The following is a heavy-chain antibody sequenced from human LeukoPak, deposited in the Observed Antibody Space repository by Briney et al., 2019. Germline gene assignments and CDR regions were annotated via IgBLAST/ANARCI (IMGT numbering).Heavy chain of an antibody. V-gene: IGHV1-2*02. D-gene: IGHD3-22*01. CDR1: GYTFTGYY. J-gene: IGHJ3*02. CDR3: AREFTYFYDSSGLRGADAFDI. CDR2: INPNSGGT. Sequence: ASVKVSCKASGYTFTGYYMHWVRQAPGQGLEWMGWINPNSGGTNYAQKFQGRVTMTRDTSISTAYMELSRLRSDDTAVYCCAREFTYFYDSSGLRGADAFDIWGQGTMVTVSS.